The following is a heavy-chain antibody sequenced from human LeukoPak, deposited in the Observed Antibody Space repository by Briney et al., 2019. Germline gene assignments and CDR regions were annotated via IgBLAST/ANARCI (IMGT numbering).Heavy chain of an antibody. J-gene: IGHJ5*02. D-gene: IGHD4-17*01. Sequence: ASVKVSCKASVYTFTSYGFGWVRQAPEQGLEWMGWISGYNGDTYYTQKLQGRVTMTTDTSTSTAYMELRSLRSDDTAVYYCARRVATTVTTRGDWFHPWGRGTLVTVSS. CDR2: ISGYNGDT. V-gene: IGHV1-18*01. CDR1: VYTFTSYG. CDR3: ARRVATTVTTRGDWFHP.